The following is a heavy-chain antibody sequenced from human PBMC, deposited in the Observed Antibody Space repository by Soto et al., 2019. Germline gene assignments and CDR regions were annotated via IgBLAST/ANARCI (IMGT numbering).Heavy chain of an antibody. CDR2: INHYGST. Sequence: QVQLQQWGAGLLKPSESLSLTCGVSGVSFTGYYWTWIRQVPGKGLEWIGEINHYGSTNYNPSLKGRVTISLDTSKNQFSLRLASLSAADAAVYYCARGHGRFAHWGQGTLVTVSS. V-gene: IGHV4-34*02. J-gene: IGHJ4*02. CDR3: ARGHGRFAH. D-gene: IGHD3-3*01. CDR1: GVSFTGYY.